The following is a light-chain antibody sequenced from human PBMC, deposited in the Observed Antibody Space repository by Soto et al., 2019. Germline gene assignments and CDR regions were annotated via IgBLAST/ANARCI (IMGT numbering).Light chain of an antibody. CDR1: QSVGSY. CDR2: GAS. V-gene: IGKV3-15*01. CDR3: QQYNNWLDS. J-gene: IGKJ4*01. Sequence: EIVLTQSPDTLSLSTGEGATLSCRASQSVGSYLAWYQQKPGQAPRLLIYGASTRATGIPARFSGSGSGTEFTLTISSLQSEDFAVYYCQQYNNWLDSFCGGTKVDI.